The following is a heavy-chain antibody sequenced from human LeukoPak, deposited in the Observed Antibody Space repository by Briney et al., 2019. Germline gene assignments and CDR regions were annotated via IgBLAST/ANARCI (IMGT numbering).Heavy chain of an antibody. J-gene: IGHJ5*02. Sequence: NPSETLSLTCTVSGGSISSSIHYWGWVRQSPRKGLEWIGTIHYGGNIYYNPSLRSRLTISLDTSNNQFSLKLSSVTAADTAVYYCATYTEDYSGPAFAPWGQGTLVIVSS. CDR2: IHYGGNI. CDR3: ATYTEDYSGPAFAP. V-gene: IGHV4-39*07. D-gene: IGHD3-16*01. CDR1: GGSISSSIHY.